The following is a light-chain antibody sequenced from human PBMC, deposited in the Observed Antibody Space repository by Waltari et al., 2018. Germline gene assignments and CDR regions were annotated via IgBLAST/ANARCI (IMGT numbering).Light chain of an antibody. CDR3: QQYGSSPWT. Sequence: EIVLTQSPGTLSLSPGERATLSCRASQSISSYLAWYQQKPGRAPRLLIHGASTRATGIPDRFSGSGSGTDFTLTISRLDPEDFAVYYCQQYGSSPWTFGQGTKVEIK. CDR2: GAS. CDR1: QSISSY. J-gene: IGKJ1*01. V-gene: IGKV3-20*01.